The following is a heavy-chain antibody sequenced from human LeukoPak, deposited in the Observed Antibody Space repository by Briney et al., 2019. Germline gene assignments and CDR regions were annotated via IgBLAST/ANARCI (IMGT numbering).Heavy chain of an antibody. J-gene: IGHJ4*02. CDR3: VKNEWELPF. CDR2: ISSNGGST. D-gene: IGHD1-26*01. Sequence: GGSLRPSCSASGFTLGSDAMHWVRPAPRKGLEYVSAISSNGGSTYYADSVKGRFTISRDNSKNTLYLQMSSLRAEDTAVYYCVKNEWELPFWGQGTLVTVSS. CDR1: GFTLGSDA. V-gene: IGHV3-64D*09.